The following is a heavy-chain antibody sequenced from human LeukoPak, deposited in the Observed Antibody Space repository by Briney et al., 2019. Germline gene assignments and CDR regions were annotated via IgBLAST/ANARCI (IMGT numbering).Heavy chain of an antibody. D-gene: IGHD3-3*01. J-gene: IGHJ4*02. CDR3: ARVSWDWSTCYYCDY. CDR2: INWNGVST. CDR1: GFIFHDFG. Sequence: PGGSLRLSCAASGFIFHDFGMGWIRQVPGKGLQWVSGINWNGVSTAYADSVKGRFTISRDNAKNSLYLQMSSLRAEDTAVYYCARVSWDWSTCYYCDYWGQGTLVTVSS. V-gene: IGHV3-20*04.